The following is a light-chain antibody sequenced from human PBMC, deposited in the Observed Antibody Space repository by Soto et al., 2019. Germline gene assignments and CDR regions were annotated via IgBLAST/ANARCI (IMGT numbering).Light chain of an antibody. V-gene: IGKV3-15*01. CDR3: QQYTTWPRT. CDR2: GAS. CDR1: QSVSSS. Sequence: DIELTQSPSTLSASTGDRATLTCRASQSVSSSLAWYQQTPGQAPRLLISGASSLATGVPARFSGSGSGTEFSLTISSLQSEDSAVYYCQQYTTWPRTFGQGTKVDIK. J-gene: IGKJ1*01.